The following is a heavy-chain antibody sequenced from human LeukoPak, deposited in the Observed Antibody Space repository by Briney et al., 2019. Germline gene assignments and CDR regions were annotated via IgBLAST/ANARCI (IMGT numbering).Heavy chain of an antibody. CDR3: ARDRLTGGRYYFDY. V-gene: IGHV3-30-3*01. CDR1: GFTFSSYA. CDR2: ISYDGSNK. J-gene: IGHJ4*02. D-gene: IGHD3-22*01. Sequence: GGSLRLSCAASGFTFSSYAMHWVRQAPGNRLEWVAVISYDGSNKYYADSVKGRFTISRDNSKNTLYLQMNSLRAEDTAVYYCARDRLTGGRYYFDYWGQGTLVTVSS.